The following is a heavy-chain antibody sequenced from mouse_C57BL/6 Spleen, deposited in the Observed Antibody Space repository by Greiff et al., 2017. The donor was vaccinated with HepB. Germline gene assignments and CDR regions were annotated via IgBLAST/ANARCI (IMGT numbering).Heavy chain of an antibody. V-gene: IGHV1-85*01. CDR1: GYTFTSYD. CDR3: ARSGGYDPSYAMDY. J-gene: IGHJ4*01. D-gene: IGHD2-2*01. Sequence: VQLQQSGPELVKPGASVKLSCKASGYTFTSYDINWVKQRPGQGLEWIGWIYPRDGSTKYNEKFKGKATLTVDTSSSTAYMELHSLTSEDSAVYFWARSGGYDPSYAMDYWGQGPSVTVSS. CDR2: IYPRDGST.